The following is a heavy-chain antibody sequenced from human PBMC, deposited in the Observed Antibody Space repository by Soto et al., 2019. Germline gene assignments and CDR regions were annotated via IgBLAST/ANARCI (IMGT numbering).Heavy chain of an antibody. Sequence: SETLSLTCTVSGGSISSYYWSWIRQPPGKGLEWIGYIYYSGSTNYNPSLKSRVTISVDTSKNQFSLKLSSVTAADTAVYYCARVLGGIAAHVNAFDIWGQGTMVTV. D-gene: IGHD6-13*01. CDR1: GGSISSYY. V-gene: IGHV4-59*01. CDR3: ARVLGGIAAHVNAFDI. J-gene: IGHJ3*02. CDR2: IYYSGST.